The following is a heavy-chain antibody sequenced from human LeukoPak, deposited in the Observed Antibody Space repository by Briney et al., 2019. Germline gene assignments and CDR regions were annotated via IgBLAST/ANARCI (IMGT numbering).Heavy chain of an antibody. CDR2: ISPSSSTV. Sequence: GGSLRLSCAASGFTFSSYSVNWVRQAPGKGLEWVSYISPSSSTVYYADSVKGRFTISRDNAKNSLYLQMNSLRAEDTAVYYCARGLPRIAAADTGGFDYWGQGTLVTVSS. CDR3: ARGLPRIAAADTGGFDY. D-gene: IGHD6-13*01. J-gene: IGHJ4*02. CDR1: GFTFSSYS. V-gene: IGHV3-48*01.